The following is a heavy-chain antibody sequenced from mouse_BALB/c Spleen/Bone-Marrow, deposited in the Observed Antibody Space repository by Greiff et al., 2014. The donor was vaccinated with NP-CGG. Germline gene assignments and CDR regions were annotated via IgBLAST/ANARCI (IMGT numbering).Heavy chain of an antibody. V-gene: IGHV1-52*01. J-gene: IGHJ4*01. CDR2: IDPSTSET. CDR3: VRRTLAMDY. Sequence: VQLEQSGPDLVGPGSSVKMSCKASDYTFTTYWMHWVKQRPGQGLEWIGMIDPSTSETRLNQKFKDKATLIVDKSSNTAYMQLSSLTSEDSAGYYCVRRTLAMDYWGQGTSVTVSS. CDR1: DYTFTTYW.